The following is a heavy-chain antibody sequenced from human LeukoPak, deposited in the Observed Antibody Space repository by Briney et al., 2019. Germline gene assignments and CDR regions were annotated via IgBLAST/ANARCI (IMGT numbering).Heavy chain of an antibody. CDR3: ARGRPHGNDY. D-gene: IGHD4-23*01. CDR2: IASDGSST. Sequence: PGRSLRLSCAASGFTFSSYWMNWVRQAPGKGRVWVSRIASDGSSTTYADSVKGRFSISRDNAKNTLYLQMNSLRVEDTAVYYCARGRPHGNDYWGQGTLVTVSS. J-gene: IGHJ4*02. CDR1: GFTFSSYW. V-gene: IGHV3-74*01.